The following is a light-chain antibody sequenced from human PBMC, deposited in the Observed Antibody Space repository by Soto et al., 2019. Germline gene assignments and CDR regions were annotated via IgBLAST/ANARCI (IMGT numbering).Light chain of an antibody. Sequence: QSVLTQPASVSGSPGQSITISCTGTSSDVGNYNYVSWYQQYPGRVPKLLIYMVSNRPSGVSNRFSGSKSGNTASLTISGLQAEDEADYYCSSYAGSSTFYVFGTGTKVTV. V-gene: IGLV2-23*02. J-gene: IGLJ1*01. CDR2: MVS. CDR3: SSYAGSSTFYV. CDR1: SSDVGNYNY.